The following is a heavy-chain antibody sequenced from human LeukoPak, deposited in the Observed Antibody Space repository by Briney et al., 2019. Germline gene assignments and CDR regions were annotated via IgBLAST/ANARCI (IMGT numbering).Heavy chain of an antibody. CDR3: AKTSSYDYVWGSYRSPDY. D-gene: IGHD3-16*02. CDR2: IRYGGSNK. J-gene: IGHJ4*02. Sequence: GGSLRLSCGVSVFILSCYRMQWGPQARGRVVGWVAFIRYGGSNKYYADSVKGRFTISRDNSKNTLYLQVNSLRAEDTAVYYCAKTSSYDYVWGSYRSPDYWGQGTLVTVSS. CDR1: VFILSCYR. V-gene: IGHV3-30*02.